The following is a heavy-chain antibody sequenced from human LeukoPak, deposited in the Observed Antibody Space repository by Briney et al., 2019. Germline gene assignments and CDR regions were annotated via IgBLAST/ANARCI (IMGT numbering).Heavy chain of an antibody. Sequence: SETLSLTCAVYGGSFSGYYWSWIRQPPGKGLEWIGEINHSGSTNYNPSLKSRVTISVDTSKNQFSLKLSSVTAADTAVYYCARSGSSGYQSGAFDIWGQGTMVTVSS. CDR1: GGSFSGYY. D-gene: IGHD3-22*01. V-gene: IGHV4-34*01. CDR3: ARSGSSGYQSGAFDI. J-gene: IGHJ3*02. CDR2: INHSGST.